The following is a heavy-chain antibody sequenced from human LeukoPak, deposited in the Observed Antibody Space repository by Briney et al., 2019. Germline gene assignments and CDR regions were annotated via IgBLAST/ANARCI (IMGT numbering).Heavy chain of an antibody. Sequence: EASVKVSCKASGYTFSSFDINWVRQAPGQGFEWMGWMNPNSGNTGYAQKFQGRVTMTRDTSTSTAYMELSSLRSEDTAVYYCARGTPYCSSASCYNYWGQGTLVTVSS. V-gene: IGHV1-8*01. CDR2: MNPNSGNT. J-gene: IGHJ4*02. CDR1: GYTFSSFD. CDR3: ARGTPYCSSASCYNY. D-gene: IGHD2-2*02.